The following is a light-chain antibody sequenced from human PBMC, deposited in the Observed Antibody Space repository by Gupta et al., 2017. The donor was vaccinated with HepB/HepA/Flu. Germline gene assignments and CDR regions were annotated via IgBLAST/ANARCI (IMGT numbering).Light chain of an antibody. CDR3: SSYTSSSTLV. CDR1: SSDVGGYNF. CDR2: DVS. Sequence: QSALTQPASVSGSPGQSITISCTGTSSDVGGYNFVSWYQQHPGKARKLMIYDVSNRPSGVSSRFSASKAGNTASLTISVREAEDEADYYCSSYTSSSTLVFGGGNKLTVL. J-gene: IGLJ2*01. V-gene: IGLV2-14*03.